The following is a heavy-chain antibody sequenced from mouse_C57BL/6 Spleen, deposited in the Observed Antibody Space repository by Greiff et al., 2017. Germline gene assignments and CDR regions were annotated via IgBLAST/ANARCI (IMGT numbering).Heavy chain of an antibody. CDR1: GYAFSSSW. J-gene: IGHJ4*01. Sequence: QVQLKESGPELVKPGASVKISCKASGYAFSSSWMNWVKQRPGKGLEWIGRIYPGDGDTNYNGKFKGKATLTADKSSSTAYMQLSSLTSEDSAVYFGARSTPYAMDYWGQGTSVTVSS. CDR3: ARSTPYAMDY. D-gene: IGHD5-1*01. V-gene: IGHV1-82*01. CDR2: IYPGDGDT.